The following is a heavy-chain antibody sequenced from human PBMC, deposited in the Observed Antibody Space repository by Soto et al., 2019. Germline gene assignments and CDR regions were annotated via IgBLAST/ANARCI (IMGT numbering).Heavy chain of an antibody. CDR1: GGSISSYY. D-gene: IGHD1-1*01. Sequence: PSETLSLTCTVSGGSISSYYWSWIRQPPGKGLEWIGYIYYSGSTNYNPSLKSRVTISVDTSKNQFSLKLSSVTAADTAVYYCARHVEHNYYLDFWGKGTTVTVSS. CDR2: IYYSGST. J-gene: IGHJ6*03. V-gene: IGHV4-59*08. CDR3: ARHVEHNYYLDF.